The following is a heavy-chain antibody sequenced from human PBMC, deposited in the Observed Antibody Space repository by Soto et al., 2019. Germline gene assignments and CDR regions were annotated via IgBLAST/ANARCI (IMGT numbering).Heavy chain of an antibody. J-gene: IGHJ4*02. V-gene: IGHV1-69*13. Sequence: SVKVSCKASGGTFSSYAISWVRQAPGQGLEWMGGIIPIFGTANYAQKFQGSVTITADESTSTAYMELSSLRSEDTAVYYCAIEGPERGYAVGYFDYWGQGTMVTVDS. D-gene: IGHD5-18*01. CDR1: GGTFSSYA. CDR3: AIEGPERGYAVGYFDY. CDR2: IIPIFGTA.